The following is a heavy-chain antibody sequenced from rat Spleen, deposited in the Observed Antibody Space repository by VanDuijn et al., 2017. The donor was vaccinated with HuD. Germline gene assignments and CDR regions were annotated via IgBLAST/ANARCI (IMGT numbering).Heavy chain of an antibody. CDR1: GFTFSDYF. Sequence: EVQLVESGGDLVQPGRSLKLSCAASGFTFSDYFMAWVRQAPKKGLEWVASISYEGSSTYYGDSVKGRFTISRDNAKSTLYLQMDSLRSEDTATYYCTREDWVLDVWGQGASVTVSS. J-gene: IGHJ4*01. D-gene: IGHD4-2*01. V-gene: IGHV5-22*01. CDR2: ISYEGSST. CDR3: TREDWVLDV.